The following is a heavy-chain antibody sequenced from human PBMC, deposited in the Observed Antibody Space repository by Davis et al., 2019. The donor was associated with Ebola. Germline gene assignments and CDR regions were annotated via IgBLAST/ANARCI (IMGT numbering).Heavy chain of an antibody. CDR1: GGSISSYY. CDR2: IYYSGST. D-gene: IGHD7-27*01. J-gene: IGHJ6*03. V-gene: IGHV4-59*06. CDR3: ASGGVRANWGSGYYYYYMDV. Sequence: PAESLRLFCTVSGGSISSYYWSWIRQPPGKGLEWIGYIYYSGSTYYNPSLKSRVTISVDTSKNQFSLKLSSVTAADTAVYYCASGGVRANWGSGYYYYYMDVWGKGTTVTVSS.